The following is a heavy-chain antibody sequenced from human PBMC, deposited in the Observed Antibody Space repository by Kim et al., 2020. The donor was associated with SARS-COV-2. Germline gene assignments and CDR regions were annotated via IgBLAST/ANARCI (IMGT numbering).Heavy chain of an antibody. CDR3: ARPLQCLGTSCYYCLDY. J-gene: IGHJ4*02. CDR2: INAGNGNT. Sequence: ASVKVSCKASGYTFTSYAMHWVRQAPGQRLEWMGWINAGNGNTKYSQKFQGRVTITRDTSASTAYMELSSLRSEDTAVYYCARPLQCLGTSCYYCLDYWGQGTLVTVSS. V-gene: IGHV1-3*01. D-gene: IGHD2-2*01. CDR1: GYTFTSYA.